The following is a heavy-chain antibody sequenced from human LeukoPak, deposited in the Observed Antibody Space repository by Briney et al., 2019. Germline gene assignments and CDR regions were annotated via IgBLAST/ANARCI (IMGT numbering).Heavy chain of an antibody. CDR2: IYPGDSDT. J-gene: IGHJ5*02. CDR1: GYSFTSYW. D-gene: IGHD5-24*01. V-gene: IGHV5-51*01. CDR3: ARSGMATPNWFDP. Sequence: GESLKISCQGSGYSFTSYWIGWVRQMPGKGLEWMGIIYPGDSDTRYSPSFQDQVTISADKSISTAYLQWSSLKASDTAMYYCARSGMATPNWFDPWGQGTLVTVSS.